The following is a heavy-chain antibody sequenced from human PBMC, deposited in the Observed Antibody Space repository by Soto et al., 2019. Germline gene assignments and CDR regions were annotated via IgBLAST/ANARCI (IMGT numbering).Heavy chain of an antibody. Sequence: AALRLCCAASGFTFRSYSMNWVRQAPGKGLEWVSYISSSSSTIYYADSVKGRFTISRDNAKNSLYLKMNSLTAEDTAVYYCAREVGDTAKAYGSYLGQGTLVTVSS. CDR3: AREVGDTAKAYGSY. CDR1: GFTFRSYS. D-gene: IGHD5-18*01. J-gene: IGHJ4*02. CDR2: ISSSSSTI. V-gene: IGHV3-48*01.